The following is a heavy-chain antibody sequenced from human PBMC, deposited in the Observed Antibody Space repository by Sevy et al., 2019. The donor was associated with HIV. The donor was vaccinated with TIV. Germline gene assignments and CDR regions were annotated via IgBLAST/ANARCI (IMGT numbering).Heavy chain of an antibody. V-gene: IGHV3-48*01. D-gene: IGHD6-19*01. CDR1: GFTFSSYS. Sequence: GSLRLSCVASGFTFSSYSMNWVRQAPGKGLEWVSYISRSSSTRYYVDSVKGRFTISRDNAKNSLYLQMNSLRAEDTAVYYCARSPPYSSGWYGIDYWGQGTLVTVSS. CDR3: ARSPPYSSGWYGIDY. CDR2: ISRSSSTR. J-gene: IGHJ4*02.